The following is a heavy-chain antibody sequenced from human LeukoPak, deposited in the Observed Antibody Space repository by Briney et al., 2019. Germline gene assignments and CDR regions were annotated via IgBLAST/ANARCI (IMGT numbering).Heavy chain of an antibody. CDR2: ISHDGSVE. CDR1: GFTFTSYA. Sequence: GGSLRLSCAASGFTFTSYAMSWVRQAPGKGLEWVAMISHDGSVEYYLDSVKGRLTISRDDSKNTLYLQMNSLTTEDAAMYYCAKDWGASGWYNWFDPWGQGTQATVSS. V-gene: IGHV3-30*18. D-gene: IGHD6-19*01. CDR3: AKDWGASGWYNWFDP. J-gene: IGHJ5*02.